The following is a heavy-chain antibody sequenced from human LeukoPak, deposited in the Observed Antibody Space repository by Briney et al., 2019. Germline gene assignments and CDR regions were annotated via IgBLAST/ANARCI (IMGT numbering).Heavy chain of an antibody. Sequence: ASVKVSCKASGYTFTGYYMHWVRQAPGQGLEWMGWINPNSGGTNYAQKFQGRVTMTRDTSISTAYMELSRLRSDDTAVYYCARANYDFWSGYYPNWFDPWGQGTLVTVSS. J-gene: IGHJ5*02. CDR3: ARANYDFWSGYYPNWFDP. D-gene: IGHD3-3*01. CDR2: INPNSGGT. V-gene: IGHV1-2*02. CDR1: GYTFTGYY.